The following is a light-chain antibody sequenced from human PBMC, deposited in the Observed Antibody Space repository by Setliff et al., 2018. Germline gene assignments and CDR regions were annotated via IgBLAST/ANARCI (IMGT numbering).Light chain of an antibody. CDR1: SIDIDGYNY. CDR3: SSYTSSDTWV. V-gene: IGLV2-14*01. CDR2: EVT. J-gene: IGLJ3*02. Sequence: QSALTQPASVSGSPGQSITISCTGTSIDIDGYNYVSWYQQHPGKVPKLMIYEVTNRPSGVSYRFSGSKSGNTASLTISGLQAEDEADYYCSSYTSSDTWVFSGGT.